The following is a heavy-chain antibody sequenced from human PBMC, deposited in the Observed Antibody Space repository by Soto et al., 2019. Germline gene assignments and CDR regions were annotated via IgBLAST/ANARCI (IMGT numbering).Heavy chain of an antibody. J-gene: IGHJ6*02. CDR2: IYYSAST. V-gene: IGHV4-30-4*01. CDR1: GGSINSGDYH. CDR3: ARDSRTPSGGMDV. Sequence: SETLSLTCTVSGGSINSGDYHWTWIRQFPGKGLEWIGGIYYSASTYYNPALVSRITISLDTSKNQFSLKLTPVTAADTAVYYCARDSRTPSGGMDVWGQGTTVTSP.